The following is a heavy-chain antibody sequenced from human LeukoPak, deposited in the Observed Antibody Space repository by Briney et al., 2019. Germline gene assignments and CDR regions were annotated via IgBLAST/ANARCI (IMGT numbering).Heavy chain of an antibody. J-gene: IGHJ4*02. CDR3: AKGNWNKLEVFDY. D-gene: IGHD1/OR15-1a*01. Sequence: PGGSLRLSCAASGFTVITNDMTWVRQAPGKGLEWVSVLYSDGNTKYADSVQGRFTISRDNSKNTLYLEMNSLSPDDTAVYYCAKGNWNKLEVFDYWGQGTLVTVSS. CDR1: GFTVITND. CDR2: LYSDGNT. V-gene: IGHV3-53*01.